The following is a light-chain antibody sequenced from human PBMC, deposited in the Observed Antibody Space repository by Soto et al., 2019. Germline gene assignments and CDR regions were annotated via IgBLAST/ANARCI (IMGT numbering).Light chain of an antibody. CDR2: EVS. J-gene: IGKJ1*01. Sequence: DIQMTQSPSTLSASVGDRVTITCRASQSISDWLAWYQQKPGKAPKLLIYEVSNLESGVPSRFSGSGSGTKFTLTISSLQPDDSATYHCQQYESYWTFGQGTKVDIK. V-gene: IGKV1-5*01. CDR3: QQYESYWT. CDR1: QSISDW.